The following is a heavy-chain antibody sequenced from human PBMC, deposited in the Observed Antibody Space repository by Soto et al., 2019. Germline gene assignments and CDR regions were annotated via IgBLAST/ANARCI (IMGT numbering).Heavy chain of an antibody. D-gene: IGHD2-2*01. CDR1: GFSLSTTAEG. CDR3: AHGSCSSADCYPNPYLDY. V-gene: IGHV2-5*02. J-gene: IGHJ4*02. Sequence: QITLKESGPTLVKPTQTLTLTCTFSGFSLSTTAEGVGWIRQPTGKALEWLALIYWDDDESYSPSLKSRLTITKDTAKNQVVLTMTNVDPVDTATYYCAHGSCSSADCYPNPYLDYWGQGILVTVSS. CDR2: IYWDDDE.